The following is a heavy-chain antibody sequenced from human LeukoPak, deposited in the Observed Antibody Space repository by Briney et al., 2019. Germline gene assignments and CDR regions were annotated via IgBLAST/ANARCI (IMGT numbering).Heavy chain of an antibody. V-gene: IGHV1-24*01. Sequence: ASVKVSCKVSGYTLTELSVHWVRQAPGKGLEWMGTFDPEDGETIYAQKFQGRVTMTEDTSTDTAYMELSSLRSEDAAVYYCATGGYDSSGLYFDYWGQGTLVTVSS. CDR3: ATGGYDSSGLYFDY. CDR1: GYTLTELS. J-gene: IGHJ4*02. D-gene: IGHD3-22*01. CDR2: FDPEDGET.